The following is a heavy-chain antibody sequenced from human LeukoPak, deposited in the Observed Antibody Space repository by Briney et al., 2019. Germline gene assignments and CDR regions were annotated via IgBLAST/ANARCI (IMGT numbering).Heavy chain of an antibody. D-gene: IGHD3-10*01. CDR2: IHYSGTT. J-gene: IGHJ4*02. CDR3: ARDRRRDGSDY. V-gene: IGHV4-39*07. Sequence: SPSETLSLTCTVSGGSIRSSHYHWGWIRQPPGKGLAWIGSIHYSGTTFSNPSLKSRVTISVDTSKSQFSLKLSSVTAADTAVYYCARDRRRDGSDYWGQGTLVTVSS. CDR1: GGSIRSSHYH.